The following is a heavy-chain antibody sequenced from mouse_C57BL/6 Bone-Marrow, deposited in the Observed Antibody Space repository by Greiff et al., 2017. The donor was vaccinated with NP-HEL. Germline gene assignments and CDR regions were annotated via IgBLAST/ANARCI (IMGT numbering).Heavy chain of an antibody. J-gene: IGHJ1*03. CDR1: GYTFTSYW. D-gene: IGHD2-3*01. V-gene: IGHV1-52*01. CDR3: AREDDGYYVWYFDV. Sequence: QVQLKQPGAELVRPGSSVKLSCKASGYTFTSYWMHWVKQRPIQGLEWIGNIDPSDSETHYNQKFKDKTTLTVDKSSSTAYMQLSSLTSEDSAVYYCAREDDGYYVWYFDVWGTGTTVTVSS. CDR2: IDPSDSET.